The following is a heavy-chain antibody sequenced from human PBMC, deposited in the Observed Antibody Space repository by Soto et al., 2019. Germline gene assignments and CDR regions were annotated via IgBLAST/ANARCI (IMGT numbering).Heavy chain of an antibody. CDR2: TYYGASS. D-gene: IGHD6-13*01. CDR1: GYSISSGYY. J-gene: IGHJ4*02. Sequence: SETLSLTCAVSGYSISSGYYWGWIRQPPGKGLEWLGTTYYGASSYYNPSLRSRITILLDASTNQLSLKLSSVTAADTAVYFCVSVAGRASWYETDSWGQGILVTVSS. V-gene: IGHV4-38-2*01. CDR3: VSVAGRASWYETDS.